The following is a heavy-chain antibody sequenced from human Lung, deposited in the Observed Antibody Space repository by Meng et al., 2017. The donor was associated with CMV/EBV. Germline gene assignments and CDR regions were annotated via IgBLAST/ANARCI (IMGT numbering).Heavy chain of an antibody. CDR3: AKGKWGGYYYYYGMDV. Sequence: GESLKISCEASGFTFSTFAMRWVRQAPGKGLQWVSVIYSGDDSTYYADSVKGRFTISRDNSKNMLYLQMTSLRAEDSAVYFCAKGKWGGYYYYYGMDVWGRGTTVTVSS. CDR2: IYSGDDST. CDR1: GFTFSTFA. J-gene: IGHJ6*02. D-gene: IGHD1-26*01. V-gene: IGHV3-23*03.